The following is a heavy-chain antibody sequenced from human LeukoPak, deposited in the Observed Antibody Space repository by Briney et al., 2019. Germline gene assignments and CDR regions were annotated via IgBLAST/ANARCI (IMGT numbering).Heavy chain of an antibody. CDR2: INHSGST. D-gene: IGHD2-2*01. J-gene: IGHJ4*02. CDR1: GESFSGYY. CDR3: ARGFTSPPLFGY. V-gene: IGHV4-34*01. Sequence: SETLSLTCAVFGESFSGYYWSWIRQPPGKGLQWIGEINHSGSTNYNPSLKSRVIISVDTSKNQFSLKLTSVTAADTAVYYCARGFTSPPLFGYWGQGTLVTVSS.